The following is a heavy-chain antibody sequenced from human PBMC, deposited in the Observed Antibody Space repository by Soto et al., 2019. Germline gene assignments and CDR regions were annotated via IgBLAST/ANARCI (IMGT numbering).Heavy chain of an antibody. Sequence: SQTVSLTCAISWDSLSSNMAAWNCIRQSPSRGLEWLGRTYYRSNWYNDYAVSVKSRITINPDTSKNQFSLQLNSVTPEDTAVYYCAREKTEYYYDSSGYYPENWFDPWGQGTLVTVSS. J-gene: IGHJ5*02. V-gene: IGHV6-1*01. D-gene: IGHD3-22*01. CDR3: AREKTEYYYDSSGYYPENWFDP. CDR1: WDSLSSNMAA. CDR2: TYYRSNWYN.